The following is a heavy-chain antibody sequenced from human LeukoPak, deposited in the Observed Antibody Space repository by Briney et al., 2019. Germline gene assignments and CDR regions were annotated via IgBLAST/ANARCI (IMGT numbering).Heavy chain of an antibody. CDR2: INHSGST. D-gene: IGHD4-11*01. CDR1: GGSFSGYF. Sequence: SETLSLTCAVYGGSFSGYFWNWIRQPPGEGLEWIGEINHSGSTNYNPSLKSRVTIPVDTSKNQFSLKLSSVTAADTAVYYRARYYSNYLFDYWGQGTLVTVSS. J-gene: IGHJ4*02. CDR3: ARYYSNYLFDY. V-gene: IGHV4-34*01.